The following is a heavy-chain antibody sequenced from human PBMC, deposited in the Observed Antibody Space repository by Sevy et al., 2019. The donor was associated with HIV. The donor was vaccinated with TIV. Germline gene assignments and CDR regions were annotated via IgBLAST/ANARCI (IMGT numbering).Heavy chain of an antibody. CDR3: ARDLNGYYYDSSGYPTYYYYGMDV. Sequence: GGSLRLSCAASGFTFSDYYMSWIRQAPGKGLEWVSYISSSGSTIYYADSVKGRFTISRDNAKNSLYLQMNSLRAEDTVVYYCARDLNGYYYDSSGYPTYYYYGMDVWGQGTTVTVSS. CDR1: GFTFSDYY. J-gene: IGHJ6*02. CDR2: ISSSGSTI. V-gene: IGHV3-11*01. D-gene: IGHD3-22*01.